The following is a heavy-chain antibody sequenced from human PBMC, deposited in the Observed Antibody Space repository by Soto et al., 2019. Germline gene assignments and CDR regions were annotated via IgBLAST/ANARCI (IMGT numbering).Heavy chain of an antibody. CDR2: ISTDASST. V-gene: IGHV3-74*01. J-gene: IGHJ1*01. CDR3: ARLPNKSPQN. CDR1: GFTFSSYW. Sequence: EVQLVESGGGLVQPGGSLRLSCAASGFTFSSYWMHWVRQAPGKGLVWVSSISTDASSTSYADPVKGRFTISRDNAKNTLYLQMTSGRAEDTAVYYCARLPNKSPQNWGQGTLVIVSP.